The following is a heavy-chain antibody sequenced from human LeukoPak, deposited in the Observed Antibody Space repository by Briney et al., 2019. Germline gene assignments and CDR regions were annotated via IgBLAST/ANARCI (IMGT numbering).Heavy chain of an antibody. CDR1: GFTFDDYA. V-gene: IGHV3-9*01. J-gene: IGHJ4*02. CDR2: ISWNSGSI. D-gene: IGHD1-26*01. CDR3: AKAVGPGSYSPFDY. Sequence: GRSLRLSCAASGFTFDDYAMHWVRQAPGKGLEWVSGISWNSGSIGYADSVKGRFTISRDNAKNSLYLQMNSLRAEDTALYYCAKAVGPGSYSPFDYWGQGTLVTVSS.